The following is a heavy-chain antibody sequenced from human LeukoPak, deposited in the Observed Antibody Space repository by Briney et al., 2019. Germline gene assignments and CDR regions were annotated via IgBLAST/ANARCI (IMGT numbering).Heavy chain of an antibody. CDR3: ARERVTGTSYYYYYGMDV. Sequence: GGSLRLSCAASGFPFSSYGMHWVRQAPGKGLEWVAVIWHDGSNKYYAASVKGRFTISRDNSKNTLYLQMNSLRAEDTAVYYCARERVTGTSYYYYYGMDVWGQGTTVTVSS. J-gene: IGHJ6*02. V-gene: IGHV3-33*01. CDR2: IWHDGSNK. D-gene: IGHD6-19*01. CDR1: GFPFSSYG.